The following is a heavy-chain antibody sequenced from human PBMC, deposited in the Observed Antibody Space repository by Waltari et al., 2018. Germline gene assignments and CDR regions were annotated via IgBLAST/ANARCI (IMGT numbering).Heavy chain of an antibody. CDR2: ISWNSGSI. Sequence: EVQLVESGGGLVQPGRSLRLSCAASGFTFDDYAMHWVRQAPGKGLEWVSGISWNSGSIGYADSVKGRFTISRDNAKNSLYLQMNSLRAEDTALYYCVKEMAENNAFDIWGQGTMVTVSS. CDR1: GFTFDDYA. J-gene: IGHJ3*02. V-gene: IGHV3-9*01. CDR3: VKEMAENNAFDI.